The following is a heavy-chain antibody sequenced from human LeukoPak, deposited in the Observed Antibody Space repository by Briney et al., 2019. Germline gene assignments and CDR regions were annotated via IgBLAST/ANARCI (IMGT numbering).Heavy chain of an antibody. CDR3: ARSMTLGPYGMDV. J-gene: IGHJ6*02. V-gene: IGHV3-66*01. CDR1: GFTVSGNY. D-gene: IGHD7-27*01. Sequence: GGSLRLSCAASGFTVSGNYMSWVRQAPGKGLEWVSVIYSGGSTYYADSVKGRFTISRDNSKNTLYLQMNSLRAEDTAVYYCARSMTLGPYGMDVWGQGTTVTVSS. CDR2: IYSGGST.